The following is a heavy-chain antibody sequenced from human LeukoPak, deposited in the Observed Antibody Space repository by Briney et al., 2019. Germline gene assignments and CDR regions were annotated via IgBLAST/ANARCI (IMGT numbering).Heavy chain of an antibody. CDR1: GFTFSDYY. CDR2: ISTSGSTM. D-gene: IGHD6-13*01. V-gene: IGHV3-11*04. Sequence: PGGSLRLSCAASGFTFSDYYMSWIRQAPGKGLEWVSYISTSGSTMHYADSVKGRFTISRDNAKNSLYLQMNSLRAEDTAVYYCARRLRLSYSSSWQTNYYYYYMDVWGKGTTVTISS. CDR3: ARRLRLSYSSSWQTNYYYYYMDV. J-gene: IGHJ6*03.